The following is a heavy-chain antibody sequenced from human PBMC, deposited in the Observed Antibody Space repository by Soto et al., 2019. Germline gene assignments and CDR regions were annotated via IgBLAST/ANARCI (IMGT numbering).Heavy chain of an antibody. V-gene: IGHV1-24*01. Sequence: ASVKVSCKVSGYTLTELSMHWVRQAPGKGLEWMGGFDPEDGETIYAQKFQGRVTMTEDTSTDTAYMELSSLRSEDTAVYYCATPGVRTYYYDSSGTRYGMDVWGQGTTVTVSS. CDR2: FDPEDGET. CDR1: GYTLTELS. J-gene: IGHJ6*02. CDR3: ATPGVRTYYYDSSGTRYGMDV. D-gene: IGHD3-22*01.